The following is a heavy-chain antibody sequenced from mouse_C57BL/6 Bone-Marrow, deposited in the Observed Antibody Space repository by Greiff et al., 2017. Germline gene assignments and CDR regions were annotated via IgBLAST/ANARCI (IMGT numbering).Heavy chain of an antibody. CDR2: IHPNSGRT. V-gene: IGHV1-64*01. J-gene: IGHJ3*01. CDR3: AEGGAPAWFAY. CDR1: GYTFTSYW. Sequence: QVQLQQPGAELVKPGASVKLSCKASGYTFTSYWMHWVKQRPGQGLEWIGMIHPNSGRTNYNEKFKSKATLTVDKSSSTAYMQLSSLTSEDSAVYCGAEGGAPAWFAYWGQGTLVTVSA.